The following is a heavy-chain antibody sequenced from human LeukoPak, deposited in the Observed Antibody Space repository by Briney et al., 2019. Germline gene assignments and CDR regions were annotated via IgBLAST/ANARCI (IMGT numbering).Heavy chain of an antibody. CDR2: IYYSGSA. CDR1: GGSISSYY. J-gene: IGHJ4*02. D-gene: IGHD3-22*01. V-gene: IGHV4-59*01. CDR3: ASTYYYDSSGYFVY. Sequence: ETLSLTCTVSGGSISSYYWSWIRQPPGKGLEWIGYIYYSGSANYNPSLKSRVTISVDTSKNQFSLKLSSVTAADTAVYYCASTYYYDSSGYFVYWGQGTLVTVSS.